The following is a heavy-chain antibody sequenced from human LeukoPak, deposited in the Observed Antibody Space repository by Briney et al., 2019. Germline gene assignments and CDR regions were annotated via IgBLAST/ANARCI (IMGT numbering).Heavy chain of an antibody. CDR1: GFTFSNYW. CDR3: VRGWFLSVWSYHWDV. V-gene: IGHV3-7*01. D-gene: IGHD3-10*01. Sequence: GGSLRLSCVASGFTFSNYWMSWVRQALCKGREWVANIKEDGSEKYYVDSVKGRFTISRDDAKNSLYLEINSLRVEDTAIYYCVRGWFLSVWSYHWDVWGQGTTVTVSS. CDR2: IKEDGSEK. J-gene: IGHJ6*02.